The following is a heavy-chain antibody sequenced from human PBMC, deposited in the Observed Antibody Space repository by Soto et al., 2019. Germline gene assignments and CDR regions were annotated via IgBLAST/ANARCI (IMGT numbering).Heavy chain of an antibody. CDR2: ISGSGGST. CDR3: AKDRRYDIVVVVAATFLYV. V-gene: IGHV3-23*01. J-gene: IGHJ6*04. D-gene: IGHD2-15*01. CDR1: GFTFSSYA. Sequence: PGGSLRLSCAASGFTFSSYAMSWVRQAPGKGLEWVSAISGSGGSTYYADSVKGRFTISRDNSKNTLYLQMNSLRAEDTAVYYCAKDRRYDIVVVVAATFLYVWGKGTTVTVSS.